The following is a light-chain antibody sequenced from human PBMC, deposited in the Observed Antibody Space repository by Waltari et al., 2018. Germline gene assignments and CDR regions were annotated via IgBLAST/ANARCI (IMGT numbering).Light chain of an antibody. V-gene: IGKV3-20*01. CDR2: GAS. CDR3: QQYGSSPGT. J-gene: IGKJ1*01. Sequence: EIVLTQSPGTLSLSPGERATLSCRDSQSVSSNNLAWYQHKPGQAPRLLIYGASSRPTGIPDRFSGSGSGTDFTLTISRLEPGDFAMYYCQQYGSSPGTFGQGTKVEIK. CDR1: QSVSSNN.